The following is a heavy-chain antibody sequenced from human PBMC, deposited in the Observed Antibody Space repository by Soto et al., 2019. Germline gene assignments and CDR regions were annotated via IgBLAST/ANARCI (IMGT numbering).Heavy chain of an antibody. Sequence: QVQLVESGGDLVKPGGSLRLSCAASGFTFNNYYMSWIRTAPGKGLEWVSYISTSSNYINYADSVKGRFTISRDNAKNSVYLQMNSLRAEDTALYYCARGGSATIPGVAARSPNDNWGQGTLVTVSS. D-gene: IGHD5-12*01. V-gene: IGHV3-11*06. CDR1: GFTFNNYY. J-gene: IGHJ4*02. CDR3: ARGGSATIPGVAARSPNDN. CDR2: ISTSSNYI.